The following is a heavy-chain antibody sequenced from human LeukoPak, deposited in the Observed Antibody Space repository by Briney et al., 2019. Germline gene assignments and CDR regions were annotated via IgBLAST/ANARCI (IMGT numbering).Heavy chain of an antibody. Sequence: GGSLRLSCAASGFTFSSYSKNWVRQAPGKGLEWVSYISSSSSTIYYADSVKGRFTISRDNAKNSLYLQMNSLRAEDTAVYYCARGNSGILYYWGQGTLVTVSS. D-gene: IGHD2-15*01. CDR1: GFTFSSYS. CDR2: ISSSSSTI. V-gene: IGHV3-48*04. CDR3: ARGNSGILYY. J-gene: IGHJ4*02.